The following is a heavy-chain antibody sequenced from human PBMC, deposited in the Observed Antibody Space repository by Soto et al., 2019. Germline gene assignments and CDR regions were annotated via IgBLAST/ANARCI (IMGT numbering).Heavy chain of an antibody. CDR2: ISGSGGST. J-gene: IGHJ6*02. CDR1: GFTFSSYD. D-gene: IGHD6-13*01. Sequence: EVQLLESGGGLVQPGGSLRLSCAASGFTFSSYDMSWVRQAPGKGLEWASAISGSGGSTYYADSVKGRFTISRDNSKYALSLQMNSLRAEDTAVYYCANYAAAERGYSYGMDGWGHGTTVTVSS. V-gene: IGHV3-23*01. CDR3: ANYAAAERGYSYGMDG.